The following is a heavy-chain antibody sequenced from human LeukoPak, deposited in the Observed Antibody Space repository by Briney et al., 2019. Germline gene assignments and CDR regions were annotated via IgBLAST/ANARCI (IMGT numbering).Heavy chain of an antibody. CDR1: GYTFTSYY. CDR2: INPSGGST. D-gene: IGHD2-15*01. J-gene: IGHJ6*03. V-gene: IGHV1-46*01. CDR3: ARDFWIRGYCSGGSCHPDYYYYMDV. Sequence: GASVKVSCKASGYTFTSYYMHWVRQAPGQGLEWMGIINPSGGSTSYAQKFQGRVTMTRDMSTSTVYMELSSLRSEDTAVYYCARDFWIRGYCSGGSCHPDYYYYMDVWGKGTTVTVSS.